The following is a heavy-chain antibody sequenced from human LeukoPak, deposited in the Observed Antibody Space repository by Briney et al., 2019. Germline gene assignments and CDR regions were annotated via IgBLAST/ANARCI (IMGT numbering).Heavy chain of an antibody. V-gene: IGHV4-34*01. Sequence: SETLSLTCVVSGGSFSGYLWSWIRQSPGKGLEWIGEINHSGSTDYNPSLKSRVTISIDKSKNHFSLKVNSVTAADTAVYYCARGLAVGLWGQGTLVTVSS. CDR2: INHSGST. CDR1: GGSFSGYL. CDR3: ARGLAVGL. J-gene: IGHJ4*02.